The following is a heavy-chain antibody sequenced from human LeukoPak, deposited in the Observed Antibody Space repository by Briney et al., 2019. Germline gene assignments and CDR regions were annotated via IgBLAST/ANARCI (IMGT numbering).Heavy chain of an antibody. CDR1: GFSFSSYV. D-gene: IGHD2-15*01. CDR2: ISGSGGST. V-gene: IGHV3-23*01. CDR3: AKEGVVVIDY. J-gene: IGHJ4*02. Sequence: GGSLRLSCAASGFSFSSYVMSWVRQAPGKGLEWVSAISGSGGSTYYADSVKGRFTISRDNSKNTLYLQINSLRAEDTAVYYCAKEGVVVIDYGGQGTLVTVSA.